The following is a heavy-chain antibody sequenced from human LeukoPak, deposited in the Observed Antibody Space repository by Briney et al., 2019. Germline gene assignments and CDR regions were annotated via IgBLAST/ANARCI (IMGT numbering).Heavy chain of an antibody. CDR3: ARSDGAYYFDY. CDR1: GHTFTGYY. J-gene: IGHJ4*02. Sequence: ASVKVSCKASGHTFTGYYMHWVRQAPGQGLEWMGWINPNNDVTNYALKFQGRVTMTRDTSISTAYMELSGLRSDDTAVYYCARSDGAYYFDYWGQGTLVTVSS. CDR2: INPNNDVT. D-gene: IGHD2-21*01. V-gene: IGHV1-2*02.